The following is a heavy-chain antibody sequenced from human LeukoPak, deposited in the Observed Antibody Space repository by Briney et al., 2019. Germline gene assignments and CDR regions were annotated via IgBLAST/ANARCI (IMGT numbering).Heavy chain of an antibody. D-gene: IGHD6-19*01. Sequence: GGSLRLSCAASGFTFSDYYMSWIRQAPGKGLEWVSYISNSGSTIYYADSVKDRFTISRDNAKNSLYLQMNSLRAEDTAVYYCARAVAGPPGDAFDIWGQGTMVTVSS. CDR1: GFTFSDYY. CDR2: ISNSGSTI. V-gene: IGHV3-11*01. CDR3: ARAVAGPPGDAFDI. J-gene: IGHJ3*02.